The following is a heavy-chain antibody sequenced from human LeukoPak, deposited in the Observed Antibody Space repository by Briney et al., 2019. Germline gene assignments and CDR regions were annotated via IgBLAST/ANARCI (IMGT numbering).Heavy chain of an antibody. CDR3: ARGGSRAARPTWLRTDWFDP. Sequence: SETLSLTCTVSGDSISSSGYYWGWLRQPPGKGLEWIGSVYYSGTTYYTPSLKSRVTISVDTSKNQFSLKLGSVTAADTAVYYCARGGSRAARPTWLRTDWFDPWGQGTLVTVSS. CDR2: VYYSGTT. V-gene: IGHV4-39*07. D-gene: IGHD6-6*01. J-gene: IGHJ5*02. CDR1: GDSISSSGYY.